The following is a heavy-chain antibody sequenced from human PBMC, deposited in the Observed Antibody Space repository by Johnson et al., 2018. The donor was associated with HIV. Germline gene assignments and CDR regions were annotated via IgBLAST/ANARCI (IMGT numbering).Heavy chain of an antibody. CDR3: ASGVTARAPLHM. CDR2: VSYDGSER. V-gene: IGHV3-30*03. D-gene: IGHD6-6*01. CDR1: GFTFNKYW. Sequence: HVQLVESGGGLVQPGGSLRLSCAASGFTFNKYWMSWVRQAPGKGLEWVAVVSYDGSERYCGDSVKGRFTISRDSAKNTLYLQMNSVRPEDTAWYYCASGVTARAPLHMWGQGTMVTVSS. J-gene: IGHJ3*02.